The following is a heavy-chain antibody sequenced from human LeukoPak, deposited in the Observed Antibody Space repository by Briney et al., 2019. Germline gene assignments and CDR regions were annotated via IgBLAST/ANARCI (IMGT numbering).Heavy chain of an antibody. V-gene: IGHV1-18*01. Sequence: ASVKVSCKASGYTFTSYGISWVRQAPGQGLEWMGWISAYNGNTNYAQKLQGRVTMTTDTSTSTAYMELRSLRSDDTAVYYCARDHNGGGYCSGGSCYANYYYYYMDVWGKGTTVTVSS. CDR2: ISAYNGNT. CDR3: ARDHNGGGYCSGGSCYANYYYYYMDV. CDR1: GYTFTSYG. J-gene: IGHJ6*03. D-gene: IGHD2-15*01.